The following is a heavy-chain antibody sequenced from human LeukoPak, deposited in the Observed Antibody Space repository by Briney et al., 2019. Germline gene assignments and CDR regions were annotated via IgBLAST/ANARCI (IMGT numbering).Heavy chain of an antibody. CDR2: IYYSGST. V-gene: IGHV4-59*01. Sequence: PSETLSLTCAVHGGSFSGYYWSWIRQPPGKGLEWIGYIYYSGSTNYNPSLKSRVTISVDTSKNQFSLKLSSVTAADTAVYYCARVAWGSSSSPFDYWGQGTLVTVSS. D-gene: IGHD6-6*01. CDR3: ARVAWGSSSSPFDY. CDR1: GGSFSGYY. J-gene: IGHJ4*02.